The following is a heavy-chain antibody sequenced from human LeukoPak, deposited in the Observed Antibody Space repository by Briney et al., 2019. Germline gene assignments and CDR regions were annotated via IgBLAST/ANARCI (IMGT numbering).Heavy chain of an antibody. V-gene: IGHV4-34*01. Sequence: SETLSLTCAVYGGSFSGYYWSWIRQPPGKGLEWIGEINHSGSTNYNPSLKSRVTISVDTSKNQFSLKLSSVTAADTAVYYCASRYYDFWSGSYFDYRGQGTLVTVSS. CDR3: ASRYYDFWSGSYFDY. D-gene: IGHD3-3*01. CDR1: GGSFSGYY. J-gene: IGHJ4*02. CDR2: INHSGST.